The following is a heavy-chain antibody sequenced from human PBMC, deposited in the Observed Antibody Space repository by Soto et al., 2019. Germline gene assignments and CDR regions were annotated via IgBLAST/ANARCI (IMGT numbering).Heavy chain of an antibody. CDR1: GDSISSSVW. CDR3: ARKAWVRFDY. J-gene: IGHJ4*02. D-gene: IGHD7-27*01. Sequence: PSETLSLTCAVSGDSISSSVWWTWVRQPPGKGLEWIGEVFHTGDTYFNPSLRSRVAMSVDKSTNEFSLKVPSVTAADTAIYYCARKAWVRFDYWGQGALVTVSS. V-gene: IGHV4-4*02. CDR2: VFHTGDT.